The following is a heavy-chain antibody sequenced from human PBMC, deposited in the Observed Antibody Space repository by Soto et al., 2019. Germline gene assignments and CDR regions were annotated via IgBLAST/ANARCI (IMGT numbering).Heavy chain of an antibody. CDR3: ARDFYSSSWYYFDY. Sequence: ASVKVSCKASGYTFTSYGISWVRQAPGQGLEWMGWISAYNGNTNYAQKLQGRVTMTTDTSTSTAYMELRSLRSDDTAVYYCARDFYSSSWYYFDYWGQGTLVTVSS. D-gene: IGHD6-13*01. CDR2: ISAYNGNT. CDR1: GYTFTSYG. J-gene: IGHJ4*02. V-gene: IGHV1-18*01.